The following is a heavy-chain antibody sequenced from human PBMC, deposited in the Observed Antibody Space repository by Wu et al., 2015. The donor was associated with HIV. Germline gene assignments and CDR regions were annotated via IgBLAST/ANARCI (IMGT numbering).Heavy chain of an antibody. J-gene: IGHJ3*02. Sequence: QVQLVQSGAEVKKPGASVKVSCKASGYTFTSYYMHWVRQAPGQGLEWMGIINPSGGSTSYAQKFQGRVTMTRDTSTSTVYMELSSLRSEDTAVYYCARGDLTGTGPGAFDIWGQGTMVTVSS. CDR2: INPSGGST. D-gene: IGHD3/OR15-3a*01. CDR3: ARGDLTGTGPGAFDI. V-gene: IGHV1-46*03. CDR1: GYTFTSYY.